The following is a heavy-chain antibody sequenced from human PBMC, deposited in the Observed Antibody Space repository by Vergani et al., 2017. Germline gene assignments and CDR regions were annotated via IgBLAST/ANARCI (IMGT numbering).Heavy chain of an antibody. Sequence: QLQLQESGPGLVKPSETLSLTCTVSGGSISSSSYYWGWIRQPPGKGLEWIGSIYYSGSTYYNPSLKSRVTISVDTSKNQFSLKLSSVTAADTAVYYCARTNAGYSSGWYLGYFDYWGQGTLVTVSS. V-gene: IGHV4-39*01. CDR3: ARTNAGYSSGWYLGYFDY. J-gene: IGHJ4*02. D-gene: IGHD6-19*01. CDR1: GGSISSSSYY. CDR2: IYYSGST.